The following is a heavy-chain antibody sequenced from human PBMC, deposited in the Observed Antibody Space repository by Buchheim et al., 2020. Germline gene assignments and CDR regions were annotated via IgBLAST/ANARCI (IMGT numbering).Heavy chain of an antibody. CDR3: ARNGPYNLDN. J-gene: IGHJ4*02. CDR2: IYHGGGT. CDR1: GDSISSRDW. V-gene: IGHV4-4*02. Sequence: QVQLQESGPGLVKTSGTLSLTCAVSGDSISSRDWWSWVRQPPGKGLEWIGEIYHGGGTNYNPSLKSRVTISVDTSRNQVSLKLSSVTAADTAVYYCARNGPYNLDNWGQGT. D-gene: IGHD1-14*01.